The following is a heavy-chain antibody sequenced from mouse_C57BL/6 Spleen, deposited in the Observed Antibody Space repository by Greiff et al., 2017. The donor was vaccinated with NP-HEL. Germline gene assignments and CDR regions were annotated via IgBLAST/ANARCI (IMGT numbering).Heavy chain of an antibody. D-gene: IGHD1-1*01. CDR1: GFTFSSYT. V-gene: IGHV5-9*01. CDR3: ARQEDYYGSRRQAWFAY. J-gene: IGHJ3*01. CDR2: ISGGGGNT. Sequence: EVKLVESGGGLVKPGGSLKLSCAASGFTFSSYTMSWVRQTPEKRLEWVATISGGGGNTYYPDSVQGRFTISRDNAKNTLYLQMSSLRSEDTALYYCARQEDYYGSRRQAWFAYWGQGTLVTVSA.